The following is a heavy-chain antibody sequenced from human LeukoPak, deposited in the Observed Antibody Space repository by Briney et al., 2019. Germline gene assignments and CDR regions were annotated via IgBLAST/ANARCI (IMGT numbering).Heavy chain of an antibody. CDR1: GFTFSSYE. CDR3: ARVSRDILTGYPLDY. J-gene: IGHJ4*02. V-gene: IGHV3-48*03. CDR2: ISSSGSTI. D-gene: IGHD3-9*01. Sequence: GGSLRLSCAASGFTFSSYEMNWVRQAPGKGLEWVSYISSSGSTIYYADSVKGRFTIPRDNAKNSLYLQMNSLRAEDTAVYYCARVSRDILTGYPLDYWGQGTLVTVSS.